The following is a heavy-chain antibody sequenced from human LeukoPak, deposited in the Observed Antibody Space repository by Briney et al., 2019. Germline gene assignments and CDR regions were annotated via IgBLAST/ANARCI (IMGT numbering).Heavy chain of an antibody. CDR3: ARHLGSTMITFGGVIGTPWFDP. Sequence: SETLSLTCTVSGGSISSYYWSWIRQPPGKGLEWIGYIYYSGSTNYNPSLKSRVTISVDTSKNQFSLKLSSVTAADTAVYYCARHLGSTMITFGGVIGTPWFDPWSQGTLVTVSS. D-gene: IGHD3-16*02. V-gene: IGHV4-59*08. CDR2: IYYSGST. J-gene: IGHJ5*02. CDR1: GGSISSYY.